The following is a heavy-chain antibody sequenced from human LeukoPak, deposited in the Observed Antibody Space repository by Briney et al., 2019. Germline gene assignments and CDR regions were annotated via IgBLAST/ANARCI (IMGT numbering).Heavy chain of an antibody. CDR3: AKAASGPEY. CDR1: GLTFSNYC. CDR2: VSAGAGST. Sequence: GGSDRLSCAVSGLTFSNYCIAWVRQAPGKGLFWVSGVSAGAGSTYYEDSVKGRCTIYRDNFRNTLYLQMNSLSAEDTAVYYCAKAASGPEYWGRGTLHRVSS. V-gene: IGHV3-23*01. J-gene: IGHJ4*02.